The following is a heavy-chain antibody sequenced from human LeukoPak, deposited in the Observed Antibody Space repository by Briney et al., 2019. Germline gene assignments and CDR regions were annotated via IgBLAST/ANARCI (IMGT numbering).Heavy chain of an antibody. V-gene: IGHV3-30*04. Sequence: GGSLRLSCAASEFTFSSYAMHWVRQAPGKGLEWVAVITYDGSNKNYADSVKGRFTISRDNSKDTLYLQMNSLRPEDTAVYYCAKGWVVRGVTLSRSRYYYYYGMDVWGQGTTVTVSS. D-gene: IGHD3-10*01. J-gene: IGHJ6*02. CDR2: ITYDGSNK. CDR1: EFTFSSYA. CDR3: AKGWVVRGVTLSRSRYYYYYGMDV.